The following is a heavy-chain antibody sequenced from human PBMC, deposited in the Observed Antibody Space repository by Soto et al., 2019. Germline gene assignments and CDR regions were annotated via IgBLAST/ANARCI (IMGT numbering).Heavy chain of an antibody. CDR1: GGSFSGYY. D-gene: IGHD6-13*01. J-gene: IGHJ4*02. Sequence: QVQLQQWGAGLLKPSEILSLTCAVYGGSFSGYYWSWIRQPPGKGLEWIGEINHSGSTNYNPSLKSRVTISVDTSKNQFSLKLSSVTAADTAVYYCARGKWRQQLVPIYFDYWGQGTLVTVSS. V-gene: IGHV4-34*01. CDR2: INHSGST. CDR3: ARGKWRQQLVPIYFDY.